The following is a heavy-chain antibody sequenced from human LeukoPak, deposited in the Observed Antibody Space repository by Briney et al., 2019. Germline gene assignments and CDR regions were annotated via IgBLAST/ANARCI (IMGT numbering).Heavy chain of an antibody. D-gene: IGHD1-26*01. Sequence: SETLSLTCTVSGGPISSYYWSWIRQPPGKGLEWIGYIYYSGSTNYNPSLKSRVTISVDTSKNQFSLKLSSVTAADTAVYYCAREGSGSYFFDYWGQGTLVTVSS. CDR2: IYYSGST. V-gene: IGHV4-59*12. J-gene: IGHJ4*02. CDR1: GGPISSYY. CDR3: AREGSGSYFFDY.